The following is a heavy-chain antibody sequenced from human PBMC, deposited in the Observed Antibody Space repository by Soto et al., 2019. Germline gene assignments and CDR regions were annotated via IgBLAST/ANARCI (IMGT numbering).Heavy chain of an antibody. Sequence: GGALRLSCAASGFTFSRYYMNWVRPSPGKGLEWVSSISTTSTYTHYADSLEGRFTISRDNAKKLLYLQMDSLRAEDTAVYYCARDDGLSSTNVKAFDIWGQGTKVTVSS. CDR3: ARDDGLSSTNVKAFDI. CDR1: GFTFSRYY. CDR2: ISTTSTYT. V-gene: IGHV3-21*01. J-gene: IGHJ3*02. D-gene: IGHD2-2*01.